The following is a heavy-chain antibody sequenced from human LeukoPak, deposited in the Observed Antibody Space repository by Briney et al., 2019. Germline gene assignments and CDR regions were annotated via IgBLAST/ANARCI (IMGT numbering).Heavy chain of an antibody. J-gene: IGHJ3*02. CDR2: IWYDGSNK. CDR1: GFTFSSYG. Sequence: PGGSLRLSCAASGFTFSSYGMHWVRQAPGKGLEWVAVIWYDGSNKYYADSVKGRFTISRDNSKNTLYLQMDSLRAEDTAVYYCARGIDAFDIWGQGTMVTVSS. CDR3: ARGIDAFDI. V-gene: IGHV3-33*01.